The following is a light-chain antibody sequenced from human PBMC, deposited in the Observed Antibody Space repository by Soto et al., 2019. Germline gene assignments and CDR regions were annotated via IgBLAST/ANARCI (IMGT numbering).Light chain of an antibody. V-gene: IGKV3-15*01. CDR2: GAS. J-gene: IGKJ4*01. CDR3: QQYNKWPPLT. CDR1: QNVSSN. Sequence: ERVMTQSPATLSVSPGERVTLSCRASQNVSSNLAWYQQKPGQAPRLLIYGASTRATGIPARFSGSGSGTEFTLTISSLQSADFAVYYCQQYNKWPPLTFGGGTKVDIK.